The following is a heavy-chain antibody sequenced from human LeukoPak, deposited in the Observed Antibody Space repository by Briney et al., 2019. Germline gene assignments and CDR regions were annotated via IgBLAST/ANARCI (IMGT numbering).Heavy chain of an antibody. J-gene: IGHJ3*02. V-gene: IGHV4-59*05. CDR2: IYYNGNT. D-gene: IGHD6-19*01. CDR1: GGSIGGNY. Sequence: WETLSLTCAVSGGSIGGNYWSWIRQPPGKGLEWIATIYYNGNTFYNPSLKSRVAISIDMSKSQFSLHLSSVTAADTAIYYCARLTALAGHRGAFDIWGPGTMVTVSS. CDR3: ARLTALAGHRGAFDI.